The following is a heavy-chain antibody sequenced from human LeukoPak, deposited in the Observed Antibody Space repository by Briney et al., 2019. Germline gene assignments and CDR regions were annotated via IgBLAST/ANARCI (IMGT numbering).Heavy chain of an antibody. D-gene: IGHD3-16*01. V-gene: IGHV3-11*04. Sequence: GGSLRLSCAASGFTFSDYYMSWIRQAPGKGLEWVSYISSSGSTIYYADSVKGRFTISRDNAKNSLYLQMNSLRAEDTAVYYCARDLLGGPLDDAFDIWGQGTMVTVSS. J-gene: IGHJ3*02. CDR3: ARDLLGGPLDDAFDI. CDR1: GFTFSDYY. CDR2: ISSSGSTI.